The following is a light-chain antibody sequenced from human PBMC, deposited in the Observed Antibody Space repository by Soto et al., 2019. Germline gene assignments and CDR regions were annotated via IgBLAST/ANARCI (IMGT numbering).Light chain of an antibody. CDR1: SSDVGGYNY. V-gene: IGLV2-14*01. Sequence: QYALTQPASVSGSPGQTIAISCTGTSSDVGGYNYLSWYQQHPGKAPKVMIYEVSNRPSGVSNRFSGSKSDNTASLTISGLQAEDEADYFCSSYTTSGTPVFGGGTKVTVL. CDR2: EVS. CDR3: SSYTTSGTPV. J-gene: IGLJ3*02.